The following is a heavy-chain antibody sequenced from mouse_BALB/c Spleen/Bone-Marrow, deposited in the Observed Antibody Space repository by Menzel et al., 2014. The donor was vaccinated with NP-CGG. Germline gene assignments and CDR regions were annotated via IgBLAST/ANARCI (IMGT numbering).Heavy chain of an antibody. V-gene: IGHV4-1*02. CDR3: ARLGYYGSFAF. J-gene: IGHJ3*01. CDR1: GFDFSRFW. Sequence: EVKLVESGGGLVQPGGSLKLSCAASGFDFSRFWMSWVRQAPGKGLEWIGEINPDSSTINYTPSLKDKFIISRDNAKNMLYLQMSKVRSEDTALYYCARLGYYGSFAFWGQGTLVTVSA. D-gene: IGHD1-2*01. CDR2: INPDSSTI.